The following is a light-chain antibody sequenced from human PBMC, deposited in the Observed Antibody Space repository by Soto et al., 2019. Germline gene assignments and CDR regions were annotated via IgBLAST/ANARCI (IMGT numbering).Light chain of an antibody. CDR3: QQYGSSPSIT. CDR2: GAS. Sequence: VLTQSPGTLSLSPGEGATLSYRASQSVSSSYLAWYQQKPGQAPRLLIDGASSRATGIPDRFSGSGSGTDFTLTSSRLEPEDFAVYYCQQYGSSPSITFGQGTRLEIK. J-gene: IGKJ5*01. V-gene: IGKV3-20*01. CDR1: QSVSSSY.